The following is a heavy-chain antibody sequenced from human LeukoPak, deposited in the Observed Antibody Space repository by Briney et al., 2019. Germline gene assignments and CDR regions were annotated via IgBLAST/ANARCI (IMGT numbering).Heavy chain of an antibody. J-gene: IGHJ6*02. CDR1: GDSMTSSNHY. V-gene: IGHV4-39*01. CDR2: IYYGGST. CDR3: ARRSHCTGDSCYPV. Sequence: SETLSLTCTVSGDSMTSSNHYWVWIPSPPGKGLEWIGSIYYGGSTYYNPSLKSRVTISQDTSNNQFALKVNTMTAADTAVYHCARRSHCTGDSCYPVWGQGTTVTVSS. D-gene: IGHD2-15*01.